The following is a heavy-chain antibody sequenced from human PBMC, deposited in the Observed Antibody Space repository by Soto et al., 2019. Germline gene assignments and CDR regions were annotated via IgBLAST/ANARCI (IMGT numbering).Heavy chain of an antibody. V-gene: IGHV3-72*01. D-gene: IGHD6-13*01. CDR2: TRNKANSYTT. CDR1: GFTFSDHY. CDR3: ARVGSSSWEYYYMDV. Sequence: EVQLVESGGGLVQPGGSLRLSCAASGFTFSDHYMDWVRQAPRKGLEWVGRTRNKANSYTTEYAASVKGRFTISRDDSKNSLYLQMNSLKTEDTAVYYCARVGSSSWEYYYMDVWGKGTTVTVSS. J-gene: IGHJ6*03.